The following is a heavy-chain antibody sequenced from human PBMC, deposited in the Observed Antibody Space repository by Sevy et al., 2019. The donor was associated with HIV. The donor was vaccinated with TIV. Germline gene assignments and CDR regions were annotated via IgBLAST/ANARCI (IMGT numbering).Heavy chain of an antibody. Sequence: ASVKVSCKASGYTFTGYYMHWVRQAPGQGLEWMGWINPNSGGTNYAQKFQGRVTMTRDTSISTAYMELSRLRSDDTAVYYCARGLYKATYAFDIWGQGTMVTVSS. CDR1: GYTFTGYY. V-gene: IGHV1-2*02. J-gene: IGHJ3*02. D-gene: IGHD5-12*01. CDR2: INPNSGGT. CDR3: ARGLYKATYAFDI.